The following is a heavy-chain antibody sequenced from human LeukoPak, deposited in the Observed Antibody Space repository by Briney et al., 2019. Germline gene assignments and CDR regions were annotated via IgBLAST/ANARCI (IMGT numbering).Heavy chain of an antibody. CDR2: INAGNGNT. CDR3: ARAPMTNFFDY. D-gene: IGHD4-11*01. V-gene: IGHV1-3*01. J-gene: IGHJ4*02. Sequence: ASVKVSCKASGYTFTSYAMHWVRQAPGQRLEWMGWINAGNGNTKYSRKFQGRVTITRDTSASTAYMELSSLRSEDTAVYYCARAPMTNFFDYWGQGTLVTVSS. CDR1: GYTFTSYA.